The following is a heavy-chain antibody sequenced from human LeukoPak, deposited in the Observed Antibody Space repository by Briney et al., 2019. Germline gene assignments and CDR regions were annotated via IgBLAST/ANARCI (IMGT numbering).Heavy chain of an antibody. Sequence: SVKVSCKSSGCTFSSYAISWVRQAPGQGLEWLGRIIPILGIANYAQKFQGRVTITADKSTSTAYVELSSLRSEDTAVYYCARDHPRPGIVDGNKFDYWGQGTLVTVSS. CDR3: ARDHPRPGIVDGNKFDY. J-gene: IGHJ4*02. V-gene: IGHV1-69*04. CDR2: IIPILGIA. CDR1: GCTFSSYA. D-gene: IGHD1-26*01.